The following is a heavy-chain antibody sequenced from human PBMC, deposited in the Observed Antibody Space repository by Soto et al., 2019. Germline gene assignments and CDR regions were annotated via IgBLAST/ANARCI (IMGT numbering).Heavy chain of an antibody. Sequence: GGSLRLSCAASGFTFSSYAMSWVRQAPGKGLEWVSAISGSGGSTYYADSVKGRFTISRDNSKNTQYLQMNSRRAEDTAVYYCAKDRFRADLHLTYSGYDYPVWIGSEDQEVNDYWGQGTLVTVSS. V-gene: IGHV3-23*01. CDR3: AKDRFRADLHLTYSGYDYPVWIGSEDQEVNDY. CDR1: GFTFSSYA. J-gene: IGHJ4*02. D-gene: IGHD5-12*01. CDR2: ISGSGGST.